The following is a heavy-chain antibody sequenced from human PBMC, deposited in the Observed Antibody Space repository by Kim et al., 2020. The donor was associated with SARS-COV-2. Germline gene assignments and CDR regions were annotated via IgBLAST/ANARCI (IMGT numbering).Heavy chain of an antibody. CDR3: VNDGIGSFCSASSCYFYY. CDR2: IGGSGGGGT. D-gene: IGHD3-22*01. J-gene: IGHJ4*02. Sequence: GGSLRLSCAASGFTFSTHAMSWVRQAPGKGLEWVSTIGGSGGGGTYYADSVKGRFTVSRDNSENTLYLHMDSLRPEDTAVYYCVNDGIGSFCSASSCYFYYWGQGALVTVSS. V-gene: IGHV3-23*01. CDR1: GFTFSTHA.